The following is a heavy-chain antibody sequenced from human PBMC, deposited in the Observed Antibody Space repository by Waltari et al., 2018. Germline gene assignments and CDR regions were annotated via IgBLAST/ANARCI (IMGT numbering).Heavy chain of an antibody. V-gene: IGHV4-34*01. CDR1: GGSFSGYY. Sequence: QVQLQQWGAGLLKPSETLSLTCAVYGGSFSGYYWSCIRQPPGKGLEWIGEINHSGSTNYNPSLKSRVTISVDTSKNQFSLKLSSVTAADTAVYYCARHGYSGYVRGFDPWGQGTLVTVSS. J-gene: IGHJ5*02. CDR2: INHSGST. CDR3: ARHGYSGYVRGFDP. D-gene: IGHD5-12*01.